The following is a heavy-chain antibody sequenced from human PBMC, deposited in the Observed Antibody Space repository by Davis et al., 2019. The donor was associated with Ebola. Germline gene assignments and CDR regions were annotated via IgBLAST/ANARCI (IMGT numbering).Heavy chain of an antibody. CDR2: ISAYNGNT. D-gene: IGHD6-6*01. Sequence: ASFMVSCKASGYTFTSYGVSSARQALGQGLEWMGWISAYNGNTNYAQKLQGRVTMTTDTSTSTAYMELRSLRSDDTAVYYCASDSAARPNWFDPWGQGTLVTVSS. V-gene: IGHV1-18*01. CDR1: GYTFTSYG. CDR3: ASDSAARPNWFDP. J-gene: IGHJ5*02.